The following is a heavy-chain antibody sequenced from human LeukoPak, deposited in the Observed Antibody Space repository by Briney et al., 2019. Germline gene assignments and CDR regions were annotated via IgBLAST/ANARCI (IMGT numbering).Heavy chain of an antibody. J-gene: IGHJ6*02. Sequence: SQTLSLTCAISGDSVSSNSVAWNWIRQSPSRGLEWLGGTYYRSKWYNDYAVSVKSRITVNPDTSKNQFSLQLDSVSPEDTAMYYCAKEQWLRGGYYGMDVWGLGTTVTVSS. CDR1: GDSVSSNSVA. CDR2: TYYRSKWYN. V-gene: IGHV6-1*01. CDR3: AKEQWLRGGYYGMDV. D-gene: IGHD6-19*01.